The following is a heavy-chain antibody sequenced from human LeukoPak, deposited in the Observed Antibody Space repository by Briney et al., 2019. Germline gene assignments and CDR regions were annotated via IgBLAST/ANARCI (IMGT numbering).Heavy chain of an antibody. CDR2: IRNDGSNK. Sequence: GGSVRLSCAASGFTFSSYGMHWVRQAPGKGLEWVAFIRNDGSNKYYADSVKGRFTISRDNSKNTLYLQMNSLRAEDTAVYYCAKADPYDFWSGPPQVSWFDPWGQGTLVTVSS. CDR3: AKADPYDFWSGPPQVSWFDP. V-gene: IGHV3-30*02. CDR1: GFTFSSYG. D-gene: IGHD3-3*01. J-gene: IGHJ5*02.